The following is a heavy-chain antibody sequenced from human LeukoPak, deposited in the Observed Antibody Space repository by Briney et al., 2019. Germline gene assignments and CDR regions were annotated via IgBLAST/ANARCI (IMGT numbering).Heavy chain of an antibody. V-gene: IGHV3-30*02. Sequence: GGSLRLSCAASGFTFGSYGMHWVRQAPGKGLEWVTFIRSDGSNKYYADSVKGRFTISRDNSKNTLYLQMNTLIADDTAVYYCARGGFGPSDALDIWGQGTMVTVSS. J-gene: IGHJ3*02. CDR2: IRSDGSNK. CDR1: GFTFGSYG. CDR3: ARGGFGPSDALDI. D-gene: IGHD3-10*01.